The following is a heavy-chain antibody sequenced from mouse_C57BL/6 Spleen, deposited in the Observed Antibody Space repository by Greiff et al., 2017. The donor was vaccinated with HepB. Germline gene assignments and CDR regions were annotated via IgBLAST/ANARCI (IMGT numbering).Heavy chain of an antibody. V-gene: IGHV1-64*01. CDR3: ASGGGEAMDY. Sequence: QVQLQQPGAELVKPGASVKLSCKASGYTFTSYWMHWVQQSPGQGLEWIGMIPPNSGSTNYNEKFKSKATLTVDKSSSTAYRQLSSLTAEDSAVYCCASGGGEAMDYWGQGTSVTVAS. D-gene: IGHD2-13*01. CDR1: GYTFTSYW. CDR2: IPPNSGST. J-gene: IGHJ4*01.